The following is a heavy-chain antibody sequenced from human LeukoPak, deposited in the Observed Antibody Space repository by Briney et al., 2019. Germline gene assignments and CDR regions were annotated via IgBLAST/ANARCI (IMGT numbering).Heavy chain of an antibody. CDR3: ARHVNDFWSGYYTTFDY. Sequence: SETLSLTCTVSGGSISSSSYYWGWIRQPPGKGLEWIGGIYYSGSTYYNPSLKSRVTISVDTSKNQFSLKLSSVTAADTAVYYCARHVNDFWSGYYTTFDYWGQGTLVTVSS. V-gene: IGHV4-39*01. CDR2: IYYSGST. D-gene: IGHD3-3*01. CDR1: GGSISSSSYY. J-gene: IGHJ4*02.